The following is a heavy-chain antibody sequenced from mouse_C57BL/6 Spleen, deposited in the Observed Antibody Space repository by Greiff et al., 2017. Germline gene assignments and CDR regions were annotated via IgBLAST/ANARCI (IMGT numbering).Heavy chain of an antibody. CDR1: GYAFSSSW. J-gene: IGHJ2*01. Sequence: VKLVESGPELVKPGASVKISCKASGYAFSSSWMNWVKQRPGKGLEWIGRIYPGDGDTNYNGKFKGKATLTADKSSSTAYMQLSSLTSEDSAVYFCARQGGVYSTLGYWGQGTTLTVSS. CDR2: IYPGDGDT. V-gene: IGHV1-82*01. D-gene: IGHD2-5*01. CDR3: ARQGGVYSTLGY.